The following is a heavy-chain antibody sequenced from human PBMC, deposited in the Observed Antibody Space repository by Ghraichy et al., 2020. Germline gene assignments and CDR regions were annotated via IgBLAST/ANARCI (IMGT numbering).Heavy chain of an antibody. CDR2: LSGSGVST. CDR3: AKHPAIGSYYYMDV. Sequence: GGSLRHSCAASGFTFSSYAMSWVRQAPGKGLEWVSALSGSGVSTYYADSVKGRFTISRDNAKNTLFLQMSSLRAEETAIYYCAKHPAIGSYYYMDVWGKGTAVTIS. CDR1: GFTFSSYA. D-gene: IGHD3-10*01. J-gene: IGHJ6*03. V-gene: IGHV3-23*01.